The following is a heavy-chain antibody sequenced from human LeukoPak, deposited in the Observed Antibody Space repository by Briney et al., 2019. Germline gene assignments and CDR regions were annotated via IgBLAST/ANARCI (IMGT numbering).Heavy chain of an antibody. J-gene: IGHJ5*02. Sequence: GGSLRLSCGASGFTFSNYAMSWVRQAPGKGLEWVSGINDNGSTRFYAASVKGRFTSSRDNPKNTLYLQMNSLRAEDTAVYYCAKDWFGGPWGQGTLVTVSS. D-gene: IGHD3-10*01. V-gene: IGHV3-23*01. CDR1: GFTFSNYA. CDR2: INDNGSTR. CDR3: AKDWFGGP.